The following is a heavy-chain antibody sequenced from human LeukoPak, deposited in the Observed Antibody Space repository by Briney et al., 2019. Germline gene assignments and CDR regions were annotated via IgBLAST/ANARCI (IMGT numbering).Heavy chain of an antibody. CDR2: IKQDESDK. V-gene: IGHV3-7*01. D-gene: IGHD4-23*01. J-gene: IGHJ4*02. CDR1: GFTFSNYW. Sequence: GGSLRLSCAASGFTFSNYWMAWVRQAPGKGLEWVANIKQDESDKNYVDSVKGRFTISRDNAKNSLYLQMNSLRAEDTAVYYCARDWEGNLDYWGRGTLVTVSS. CDR3: ARDWEGNLDY.